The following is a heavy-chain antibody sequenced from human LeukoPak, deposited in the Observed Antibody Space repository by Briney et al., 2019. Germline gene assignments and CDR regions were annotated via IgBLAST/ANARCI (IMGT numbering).Heavy chain of an antibody. J-gene: IGHJ4*02. V-gene: IGHV4-4*07. Sequence: PSETLSLTCTVSGGSISSYYWSWIRQPAGKGLEWIGRIYTSGSTNYNPSLKSRVTMSVDTSKNQLSLRLSSVTAADTALYYCARHDYFGTDNYHNGFDYWGQGTLVAVSS. CDR3: ARHDYFGTDNYHNGFDY. D-gene: IGHD3-16*01. CDR2: IYTSGST. CDR1: GGSISSYY.